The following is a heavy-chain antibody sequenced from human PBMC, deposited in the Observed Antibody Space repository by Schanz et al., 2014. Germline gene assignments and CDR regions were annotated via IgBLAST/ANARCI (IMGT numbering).Heavy chain of an antibody. Sequence: VQLVESGGGVVQFGRSLRLSCVASGFTFSSYAMHWVRQAPGKGLEWVANIKQHGNEKYYVDSVKGRFTISRDNAKISLYLQMNSLRVEDTAVYYCAKDPSHGDYDYYFDYWGQGTLVTVSS. CDR3: AKDPSHGDYDYYFDY. CDR2: IKQHGNEK. CDR1: GFTFSSYA. V-gene: IGHV3-7*01. J-gene: IGHJ4*02. D-gene: IGHD3-22*01.